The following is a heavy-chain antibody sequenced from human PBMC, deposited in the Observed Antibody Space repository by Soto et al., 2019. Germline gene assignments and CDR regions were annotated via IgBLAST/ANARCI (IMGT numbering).Heavy chain of an antibody. CDR2: IYHSGST. J-gene: IGHJ4*02. CDR3: ASSRGSPVPLDY. V-gene: IGHV4-30-2*01. Sequence: SETLSLTSAVSGGSSSSGGYSWSWIRQPPGKGLEWIGYIYHSGSTYYNPSLKSRVTISVDRSKNQFSLKLSSVTAADTAVYYCASSRGSPVPLDYWGQGTLVTVSS. CDR1: GGSSSSGGYS. D-gene: IGHD1-26*01.